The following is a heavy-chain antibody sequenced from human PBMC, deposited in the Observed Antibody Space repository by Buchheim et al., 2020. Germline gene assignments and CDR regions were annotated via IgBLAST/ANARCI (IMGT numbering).Heavy chain of an antibody. J-gene: IGHJ5*02. V-gene: IGHV3-48*03. CDR3: GSSPRIALPYNSFDP. CDR1: GFTFSSYE. Sequence: EVQLVESGGGLVQPGGSLRLSCAASGFTFSSYEMNWVRQAPGKGLEWVSYISSSGSTIYYADSVKGRFTISRDNAKNSLYLQMNSLRAEDTAVYYCGSSPRIALPYNSFDPSCQRNL. D-gene: IGHD6-13*01. CDR2: ISSSGSTI.